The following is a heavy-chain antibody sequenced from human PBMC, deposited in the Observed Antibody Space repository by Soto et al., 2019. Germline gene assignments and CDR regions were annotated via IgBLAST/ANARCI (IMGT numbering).Heavy chain of an antibody. Sequence: QVQLVESGGGVVQPGWSLRLSCAASGFTFSSYGMHWVRQAPGKGLEWVAVISYDGSNKYYADSVKGRFTISRDNSKNTLYLQMNSLRAEDTAVYYCAKVGGYSEYYFDYWGQGTLVTVSS. CDR3: AKVGGYSEYYFDY. CDR2: ISYDGSNK. V-gene: IGHV3-30*18. CDR1: GFTFSSYG. J-gene: IGHJ4*02. D-gene: IGHD3-22*01.